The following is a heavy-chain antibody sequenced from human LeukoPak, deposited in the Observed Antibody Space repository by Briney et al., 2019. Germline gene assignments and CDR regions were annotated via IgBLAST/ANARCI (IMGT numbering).Heavy chain of an antibody. CDR3: ARGYSMRLRPIPGY. CDR1: GYTFTSYD. V-gene: IGHV1-8*01. J-gene: IGHJ4*02. CDR2: MNPNSGNT. Sequence: ASVKVSCKASGYTFTSYDINWVRQATGQGLEWMGWMNPNSGNTGYAQKFQGRVTTTRNTSISTAYMELSSLRSEDTAVYYCARGYSMRLRPIPGYWGQGTLVTVSS. D-gene: IGHD6-13*01.